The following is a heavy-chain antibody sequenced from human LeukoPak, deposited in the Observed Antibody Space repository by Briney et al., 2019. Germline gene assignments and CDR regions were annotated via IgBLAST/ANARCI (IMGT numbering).Heavy chain of an antibody. CDR2: TSHSGST. V-gene: IGHV4-34*01. CDR3: ARLSAGSEYRMTLSTPPYYFDY. CDR1: GGSFSGYY. Sequence: SETLSLTCAVYGGSFSGYYWSWIRQPPGKGLEWIGETSHSGSTSYNPSLVSRVTILVDTSKKQFSLKLTSVTAADTAVYYCARLSAGSEYRMTLSTPPYYFDYWGQGTLVTVSS. D-gene: IGHD3-10*01. J-gene: IGHJ4*02.